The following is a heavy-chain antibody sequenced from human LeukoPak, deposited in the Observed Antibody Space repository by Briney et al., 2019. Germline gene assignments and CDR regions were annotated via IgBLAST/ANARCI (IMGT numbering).Heavy chain of an antibody. CDR3: AMVSVLRYFDWFPDY. D-gene: IGHD3-9*01. J-gene: IGHJ4*02. CDR2: ISYDGSNN. Sequence: GGSLRLSCAASGVTFSSYAMHWVRQAPGKGLEWVAIISYDGSNNYYADSVKGRITIHRENSKNTLYLQMNSLRAEDTSVYYCAMVSVLRYFDWFPDYWGQGPLVTVSS. V-gene: IGHV3-30-3*01. CDR1: GVTFSSYA.